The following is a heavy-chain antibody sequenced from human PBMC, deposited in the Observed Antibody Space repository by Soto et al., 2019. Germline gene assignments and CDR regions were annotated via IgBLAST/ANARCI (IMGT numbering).Heavy chain of an antibody. CDR2: IYYSGST. Sequence: PSETLSLTCTASGGSISSYYWSWIRQPPGKGLEWIGYIYYSGSTNYNPSLKSRVTISVDTSKNQFSLKLSSVTAADTAVYYCAVMGGERLSYYGMDVWGQGTTVTVSS. V-gene: IGHV4-59*01. CDR1: GGSISSYY. D-gene: IGHD1-26*01. J-gene: IGHJ6*02. CDR3: AVMGGERLSYYGMDV.